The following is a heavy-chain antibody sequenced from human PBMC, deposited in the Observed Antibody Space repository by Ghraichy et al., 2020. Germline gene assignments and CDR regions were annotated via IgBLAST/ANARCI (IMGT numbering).Heavy chain of an antibody. Sequence: GGSLRLSCAASGFTFDDYTMHWVRQAPGKGLEWVSLISWDGGSTYYADSVKGRFTISRDNSKNSLYLQMNSLRTEDTALYYCAKGGSYDILTGYYGSDYWGQGTLVTVSS. CDR3: AKGGSYDILTGYYGSDY. CDR1: GFTFDDYT. V-gene: IGHV3-43*01. J-gene: IGHJ4*02. D-gene: IGHD3-9*01. CDR2: ISWDGGST.